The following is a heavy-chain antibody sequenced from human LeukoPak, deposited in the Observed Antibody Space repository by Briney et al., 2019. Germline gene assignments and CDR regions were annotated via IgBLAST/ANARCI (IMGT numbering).Heavy chain of an antibody. Sequence: GGSLRLSCAASGFFFSGCGMHWVRQAPNKGLEWVAFISLDGSEIYYADSVKGRFTFSRDTSRNTLSLQMDSLRGDDTAVYYCAKDSPSVRGSPDYWGQGTLVTVSS. J-gene: IGHJ4*02. CDR1: GFFFSGCG. V-gene: IGHV3-30*18. D-gene: IGHD3-10*02. CDR2: ISLDGSEI. CDR3: AKDSPSVRGSPDY.